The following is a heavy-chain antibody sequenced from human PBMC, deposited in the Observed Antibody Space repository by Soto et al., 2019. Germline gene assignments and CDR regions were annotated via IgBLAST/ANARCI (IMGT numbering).Heavy chain of an antibody. CDR2: INHSGST. D-gene: IGHD3-22*01. J-gene: IGHJ1*01. CDR1: GGSFSGDY. CDR3: ARGRGRRYYDSSGYYLIYVQH. V-gene: IGHV4-34*01. Sequence: SETLSLTCAVYGGSFSGDYWSWIRQPPGKGLEWIGEINHSGSTNYNPSLKSRVTISVDTSKNQFSLKLSSVTAADTAVYYCARGRGRRYYDSSGYYLIYVQHWGQGTLVTVS.